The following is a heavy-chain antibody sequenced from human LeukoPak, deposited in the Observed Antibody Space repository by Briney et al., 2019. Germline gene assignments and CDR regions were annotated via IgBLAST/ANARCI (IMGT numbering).Heavy chain of an antibody. Sequence: GGSLRLSCAASGFTFSSYSMNWVRQAPGKGLEWVSSISSSNSYIYYADSVKGRFTISRDNAKNSLYLQMNSLRDEDTAVYYCASRPTVIHYWGQGTLVTVSS. V-gene: IGHV3-21*01. CDR3: ASRPTVIHY. CDR1: GFTFSSYS. CDR2: ISSSNSYI. J-gene: IGHJ4*02. D-gene: IGHD4-17*01.